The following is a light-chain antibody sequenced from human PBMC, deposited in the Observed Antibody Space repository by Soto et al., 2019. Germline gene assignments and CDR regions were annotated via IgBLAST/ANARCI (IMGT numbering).Light chain of an antibody. CDR2: ASS. Sequence: DIQMTQSPSSLSASVGDRVTITCRASQSIGKHLNWYQQKPGKAPKFLIYASSSLQSGVPSRFSGSGSGTDFTLTVNSLQPEDFATYYCQQGYSSAITFGQRTRLEI. J-gene: IGKJ5*01. V-gene: IGKV1-39*01. CDR1: QSIGKH. CDR3: QQGYSSAIT.